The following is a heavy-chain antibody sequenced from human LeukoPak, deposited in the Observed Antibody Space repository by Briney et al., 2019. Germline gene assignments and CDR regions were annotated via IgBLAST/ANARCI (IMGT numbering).Heavy chain of an antibody. CDR2: IIPILGIA. J-gene: IGHJ4*02. Sequence: ASVKVSCKASGGTFSSYTIGWVRRAPGQGLKWMGRIIPILGIADYAQRFQGRVTITADKPTSTAYMELSSLRSEDTAVYYCARDRAAAGTWFDFWGQGTLVTVSS. CDR1: GGTFSSYT. CDR3: ARDRAAAGTWFDF. D-gene: IGHD6-13*01. V-gene: IGHV1-69*04.